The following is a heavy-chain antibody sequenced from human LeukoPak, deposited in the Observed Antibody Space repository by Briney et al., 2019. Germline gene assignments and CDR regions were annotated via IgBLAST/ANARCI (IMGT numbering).Heavy chain of an antibody. CDR3: ARAVVIRRSAPLY. D-gene: IGHD3-22*01. CDR2: IVPMFATA. CDR1: GDTFSSYA. V-gene: IGHV1-69*06. Sequence: GASVKVSCKASGDTFSSYAISWVRQAPGQGLEWMGGIVPMFATASYAQKFQGRVTITADKSTSTAYMELSRLRSDDTAVYYCARAVVIRRSAPLYWGQGTLVTVSS. J-gene: IGHJ4*02.